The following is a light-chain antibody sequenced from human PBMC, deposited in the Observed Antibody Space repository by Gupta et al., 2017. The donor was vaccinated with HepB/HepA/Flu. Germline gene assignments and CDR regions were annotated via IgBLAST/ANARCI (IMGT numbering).Light chain of an antibody. CDR2: EDN. CDR1: SPNIGNDF. Sequence: SVLTQPPSVSAAPGQRVTIPCSGSSPNIGNDFVSWYQQVPGTAPKLLIFEDNKRYSGIPDRFSGSKSGTSATLGITGLQPGDEADYYCGTWDSSLNLGVFGGGTKLTVL. V-gene: IGLV1-51*02. J-gene: IGLJ3*02. CDR3: GTWDSSLNLGV.